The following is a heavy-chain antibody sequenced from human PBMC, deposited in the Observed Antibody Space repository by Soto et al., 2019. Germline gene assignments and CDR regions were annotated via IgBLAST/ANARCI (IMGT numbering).Heavy chain of an antibody. D-gene: IGHD4-17*01. V-gene: IGHV4-59*01. CDR3: ARRYGASFDY. Sequence: SETLSLTCTVSGGSINSYYWSWIRQPPGKGLEWIGHIYYSGSTNYNPSLKSRVTISVDTSKNQFSLKLSSVTAADTAVYYCARRYGASFDYWGQGTLVTVSS. CDR1: GGSINSYY. J-gene: IGHJ4*02. CDR2: IYYSGST.